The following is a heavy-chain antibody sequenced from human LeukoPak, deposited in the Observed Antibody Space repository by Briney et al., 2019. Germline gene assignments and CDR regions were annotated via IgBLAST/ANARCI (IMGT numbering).Heavy chain of an antibody. CDR2: IYYSGST. J-gene: IGHJ6*02. V-gene: IGHV4-39*01. Sequence: PSEALSLTCTVSGGSISSSSYYWGWIRQPPGKGLEWIGSIYYSGSTYYNPSLKSRVTISVDTSKNQFSLKLSSVTAADTAVYYCARCRDLSPQGNYYYGMDVWGQGTTVTVSS. CDR1: GGSISSSSYY. CDR3: ARCRDLSPQGNYYYGMDV. D-gene: IGHD3-3*02.